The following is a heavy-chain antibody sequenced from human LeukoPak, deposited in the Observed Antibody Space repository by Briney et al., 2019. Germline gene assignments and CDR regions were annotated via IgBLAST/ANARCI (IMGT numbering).Heavy chain of an antibody. V-gene: IGHV3-21*01. CDR1: GFTFSSYT. Sequence: GGSLRLSCAASGFTFSSYTMIWVRQAPGKGLEWVSSISGSGSYIYYADSVKGRFTISRDNAKNSLYLQMNSLRAEDTAVYYCARTWGSSWSQSYFDYWGQGTLVTVSS. CDR3: ARTWGSSWSQSYFDY. D-gene: IGHD6-13*01. J-gene: IGHJ4*02. CDR2: ISGSGSYI.